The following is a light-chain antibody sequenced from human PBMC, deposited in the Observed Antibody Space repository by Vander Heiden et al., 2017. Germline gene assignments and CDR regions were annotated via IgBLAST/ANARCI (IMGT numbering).Light chain of an antibody. V-gene: IGLV2-14*03. CDR3: SSYRDSSTVV. Sequence: QSALTQPAPVSGSPGQAITISCTGTNRAIGSYNFVSWYQQHPGRAPKLLIYEVTNRPSGVSNRFSGSKSGNTASLTVSGLQAEDEADYYCSSYRDSSTVVFGGGTKLTV. CDR1: NRAIGSYNF. CDR2: EVT. J-gene: IGLJ2*01.